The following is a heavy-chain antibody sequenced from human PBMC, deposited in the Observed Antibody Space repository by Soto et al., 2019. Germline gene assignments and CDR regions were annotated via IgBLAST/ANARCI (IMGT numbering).Heavy chain of an antibody. D-gene: IGHD7-27*01. CDR3: ARDPKTSGGQHWAFNYFDS. Sequence: GGSLRLSCAASGFSFSISPMHWVRQAPGKGPEWVALISYDGTNKFYADSVKGRFTISRDNSKSTLYLQVDSLRPEDAAVYYCARDPKTSGGQHWAFNYFDSWGQGALVTVSA. V-gene: IGHV3-30-3*01. CDR2: ISYDGTNK. CDR1: GFSFSISP. J-gene: IGHJ4*02.